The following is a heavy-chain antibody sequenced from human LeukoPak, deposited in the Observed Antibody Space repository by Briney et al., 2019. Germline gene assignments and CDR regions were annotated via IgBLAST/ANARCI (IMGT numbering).Heavy chain of an antibody. Sequence: SETLSLTCTVSGGSISSYYWSWIRQPPGKGLEWIGYIYTSGSTNYNPSLKSRVTISVDTSKNQFSLKLSSVTAADTAVYYCARSYFDWLPSASGYWGQGTLVTVSS. CDR2: IYTSGST. J-gene: IGHJ4*02. CDR1: GGSISSYY. V-gene: IGHV4-4*09. D-gene: IGHD3-9*01. CDR3: ARSYFDWLPSASGY.